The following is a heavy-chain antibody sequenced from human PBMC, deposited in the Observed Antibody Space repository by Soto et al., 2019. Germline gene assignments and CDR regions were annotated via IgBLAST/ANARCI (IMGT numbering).Heavy chain of an antibody. J-gene: IGHJ4*02. V-gene: IGHV4-39*01. CDR1: GGSISSSSYY. CDR3: ARSPRITIFGVVISPPFDY. Sequence: SETLSLTCTVSGGSISSSSYYWGWIRQPPGKGLEWIGSTYYSGSTYYNPSLKSRVTISVDTSKNQFSLELSSVTAADTAVYYCARSPRITIFGVVISPPFDYWGQGTLVTVSS. CDR2: TYYSGST. D-gene: IGHD3-3*01.